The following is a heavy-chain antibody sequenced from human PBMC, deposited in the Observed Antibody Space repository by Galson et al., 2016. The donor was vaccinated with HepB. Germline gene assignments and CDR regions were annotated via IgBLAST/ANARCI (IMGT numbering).Heavy chain of an antibody. CDR1: GFTLNDFG. Sequence: SLRLSCAVSGFTLNDFGMHWVRQAPGKGLEWVALISYDGSNKYYADSVKGRFTISRDDSKDTLFLQMNSLRVEDTAIYFCARKQVNWFDPWGQGTLVTVSS. D-gene: IGHD6-13*01. V-gene: IGHV3-30*03. CDR3: ARKQVNWFDP. J-gene: IGHJ5*02. CDR2: ISYDGSNK.